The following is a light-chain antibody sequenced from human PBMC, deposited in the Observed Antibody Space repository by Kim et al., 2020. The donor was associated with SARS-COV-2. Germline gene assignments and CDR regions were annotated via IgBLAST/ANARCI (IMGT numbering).Light chain of an antibody. CDR3: AAWDDTVIGRV. J-gene: IGLJ3*02. CDR2: RDN. V-gene: IGLV1-47*01. CDR1: SSNIERRS. Sequence: GKRVTIYYSGSSSNIERRSVYWYQHLRGTAPKLLIYRDNQRPSGVPHRFSGAKSGTSASLAISGLRSEDEADYYCAAWDDTVIGRVFGGGTQLTVL.